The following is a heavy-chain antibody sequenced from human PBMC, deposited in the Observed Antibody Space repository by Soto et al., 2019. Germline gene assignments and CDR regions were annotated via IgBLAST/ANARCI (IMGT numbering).Heavy chain of an antibody. J-gene: IGHJ4*02. CDR1: GTSISSYY. V-gene: IGHV4-59*01. Sequence: SETLSLTCTVSGTSISSYYWSWIRQPPGKGLEWISNSHYSWTTNYNPSLARRATLSVDTPKNQFSLKLNSLTAADRAMYFCVRYNSSAIDYWGRGPLVTVSA. D-gene: IGHD1-1*01. CDR3: VRYNSSAIDY. CDR2: SHYSWTT.